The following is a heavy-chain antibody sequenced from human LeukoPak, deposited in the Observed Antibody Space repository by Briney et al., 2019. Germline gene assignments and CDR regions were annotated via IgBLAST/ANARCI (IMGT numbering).Heavy chain of an antibody. D-gene: IGHD2-2*01. V-gene: IGHV3-74*01. CDR2: INSDGSSI. Sequence: GGSLRLSCAASGFTFNSYWMHWVRQAPGKGLAWVSRINSDGSSISHADSVKGRFTISRDNAKNTLYLQMNSLRGEDAAVYYCAARGYCSGTSCLLEYWGQGTLVTVSS. J-gene: IGHJ4*02. CDR1: GFTFNSYW. CDR3: AARGYCSGTSCLLEY.